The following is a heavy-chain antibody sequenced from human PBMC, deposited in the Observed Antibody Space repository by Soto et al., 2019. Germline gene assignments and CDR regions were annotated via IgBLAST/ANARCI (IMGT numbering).Heavy chain of an antibody. CDR2: INAYNGNT. CDR3: AIGYCSSTSCYQAPYYYYGIDV. J-gene: IGHJ6*02. Sequence: GASVKVSCKASGYTFTSYGISWVRQAPGQGLEWMGWINAYNGNTNYAQKLQGRVTMTTDTSTSTAYMELRSLRSDDTAVYYCAIGYCSSTSCYQAPYYYYGIDVWGQGTTVTVSS. V-gene: IGHV1-18*01. CDR1: GYTFTSYG. D-gene: IGHD2-2*01.